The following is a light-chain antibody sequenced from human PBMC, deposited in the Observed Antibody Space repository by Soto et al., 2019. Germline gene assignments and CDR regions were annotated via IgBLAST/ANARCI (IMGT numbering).Light chain of an antibody. V-gene: IGKV3-20*01. CDR3: QQYGDLPWT. J-gene: IGKJ1*01. Sequence: EIGLTQSPGTLSLSPGGRATLSCRASQSVSRNYVAWYQQKPGQAPRLLIYGASSRATGIPDRFSGSGSGTDFTLTINRLEPEDFAVYYCQQYGDLPWTFGQGTKVEI. CDR1: QSVSRNY. CDR2: GAS.